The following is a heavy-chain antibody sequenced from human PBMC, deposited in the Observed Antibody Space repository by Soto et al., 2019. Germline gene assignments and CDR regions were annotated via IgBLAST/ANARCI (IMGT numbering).Heavy chain of an antibody. D-gene: IGHD3-16*01. CDR1: GFTFSEYW. CDR3: ARGGRDAYDWFDP. CDR2: IKQDGSEK. Sequence: EAQLAESGGGLVQPGGSLRVSCAVSGFTFSEYWMSWVRQAPGKGLEWVAKIKQDGSEKDYVDSVKGRFTISRDNANNSLYLHMYNLRVEDTAIYYCARGGRDAYDWFDPWGQGTLVTVSS. J-gene: IGHJ5*02. V-gene: IGHV3-7*01.